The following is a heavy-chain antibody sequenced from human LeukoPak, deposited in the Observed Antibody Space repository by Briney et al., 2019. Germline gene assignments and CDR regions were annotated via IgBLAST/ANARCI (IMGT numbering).Heavy chain of an antibody. CDR3: AKDPANYDILTRYYY. CDR1: GFTFSSYA. V-gene: IGHV3-23*01. Sequence: PGGSLRLSCAASGFTFSSYAMNWVRQAPGKGLEWVSAISGSGGSTYYADSVKGRFTISRDNSKNTLYLQMNSLRAEDTAVYYCAKDPANYDILTRYYYWGQGTLVTVSS. J-gene: IGHJ4*02. D-gene: IGHD3-9*01. CDR2: ISGSGGST.